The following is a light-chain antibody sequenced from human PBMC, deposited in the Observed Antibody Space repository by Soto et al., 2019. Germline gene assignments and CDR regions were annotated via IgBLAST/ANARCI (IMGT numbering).Light chain of an antibody. V-gene: IGLV1-40*01. CDR2: GNS. Sequence: QSVLTQPPSVSGAPGQRVTISCTGGSSNIGAGYDVHWYQQLPGTAPKLLIYGNSNRPSGVPDRFSGSKSGTSASLAITGLQAEDEADYYCQSYDSSLSGWVFGGGTRSPS. J-gene: IGLJ3*02. CDR1: SSNIGAGYD. CDR3: QSYDSSLSGWV.